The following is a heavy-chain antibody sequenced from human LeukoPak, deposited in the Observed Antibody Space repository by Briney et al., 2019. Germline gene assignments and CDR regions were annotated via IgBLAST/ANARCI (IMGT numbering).Heavy chain of an antibody. V-gene: IGHV1-69*01. D-gene: IGHD2-15*01. Sequence: SVKVSCKASGGTFSSYAISWVRQAPGQGLEWMGGIIPIFGTANYAQKFQGRVTITADESTSTAYMELSSLRSEDTAVYYCARGGYCSGGSCYLPRFNYWGQGTLVTVSS. CDR1: GGTFSSYA. CDR2: IIPIFGTA. J-gene: IGHJ4*02. CDR3: ARGGYCSGGSCYLPRFNY.